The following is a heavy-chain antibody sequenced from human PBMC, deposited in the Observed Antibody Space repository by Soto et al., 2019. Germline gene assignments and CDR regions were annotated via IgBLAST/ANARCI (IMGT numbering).Heavy chain of an antibody. CDR2: IYTTGST. D-gene: IGHD3-22*01. J-gene: IGHJ6*02. CDR1: DGSISTYF. Sequence: SETLSLTCTVSDGSISTYFWSWIRQPAGGGLEWIGRIYTTGSTNYNPSLKSRVTMSLDTSRNQFSLKLSSVTAADTAVYYCAREGGYFDMSGSGVYHYHGVDVWGQGTTVTVSS. CDR3: AREGGYFDMSGSGVYHYHGVDV. V-gene: IGHV4-4*07.